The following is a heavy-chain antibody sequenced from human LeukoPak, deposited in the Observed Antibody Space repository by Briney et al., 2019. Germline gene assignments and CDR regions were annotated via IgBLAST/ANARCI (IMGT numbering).Heavy chain of an antibody. J-gene: IGHJ4*02. CDR3: VRDSREFGSGSYLGY. Sequence: KPSETLSLTCTVSGDSISTYYWSWIRQPAGKGLEWIGYIYYSGSTNYNPSLKSRVTISVYTSKNQFSLELNSVTAADTAVYYCVRDSREFGSGSYLGYWGQGALVTVSS. D-gene: IGHD3-10*01. CDR1: GDSISTYY. V-gene: IGHV4-59*12. CDR2: IYYSGST.